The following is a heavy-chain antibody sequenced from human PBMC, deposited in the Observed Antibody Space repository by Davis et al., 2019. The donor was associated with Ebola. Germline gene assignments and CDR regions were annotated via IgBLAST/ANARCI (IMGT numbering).Heavy chain of an antibody. V-gene: IGHV1-69*13. CDR3: ARQGATGMLFDP. D-gene: IGHD1-26*01. CDR1: GGTFSSYA. Sequence: SVKVSCKASGGTFSSYAISWVRQAPGQGLEWMGGIIPIFGTANYAQKFQGRVTITADESTSTAYMELSSLRSEDTAVYYCARQGATGMLFDPWGQGTLVTVSS. J-gene: IGHJ5*02. CDR2: IIPIFGTA.